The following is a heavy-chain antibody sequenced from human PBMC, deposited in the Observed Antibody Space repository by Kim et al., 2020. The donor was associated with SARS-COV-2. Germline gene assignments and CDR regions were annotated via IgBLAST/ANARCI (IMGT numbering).Heavy chain of an antibody. D-gene: IGHD2-21*02. CDR3: ARVMGGNFFIDS. J-gene: IGHJ4*02. V-gene: IGHV4-61*02. CDR1: GGSINSGYNS. Sequence: SETLSLTCSVSGGSINSGYNSWTWIRRSAGKGLEWIGRIKSNGDTNFDPFFGSRATISGDTSKNQFSLKLASVTAADTAIYYCARVMGGNFFIDSWGQGTLVTVSS. CDR2: IKSNGDT.